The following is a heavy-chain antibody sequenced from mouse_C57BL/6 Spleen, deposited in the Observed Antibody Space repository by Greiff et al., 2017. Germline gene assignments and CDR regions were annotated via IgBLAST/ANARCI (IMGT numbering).Heavy chain of an antibody. CDR2: IDPSDSYT. CDR3: ARSPYGNYEYFDV. D-gene: IGHD2-1*01. Sequence: QVQLQQPGAELVKPGASVKLSCKASGYTFTSYWMQWVKQRPGQGLEWIGEIDPSDSYTNYNQKFKGKATLTVDKSSSTAYMQLSSLTSEDSAVYYCARSPYGNYEYFDVWGTGTTVTVSS. CDR1: GYTFTSYW. V-gene: IGHV1-50*01. J-gene: IGHJ1*03.